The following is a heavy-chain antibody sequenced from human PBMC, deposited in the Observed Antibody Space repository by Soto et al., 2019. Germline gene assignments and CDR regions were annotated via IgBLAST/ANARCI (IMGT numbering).Heavy chain of an antibody. D-gene: IGHD3-22*01. CDR1: GFTFSDYY. V-gene: IGHV3-11*01. J-gene: IGHJ6*02. Sequence: GGSLRLSCAASGFTFSDYYMSWIRQAPGKGLEWVSYISSSGSTIYYADSVKGRFTISRDNAKNSLYLQMNSLRAEDTAVYYCARGDYYDSSGYYYGPFYSSGMDVWGQGNTVTVSS. CDR3: ARGDYYDSSGYYYGPFYSSGMDV. CDR2: ISSSGSTI.